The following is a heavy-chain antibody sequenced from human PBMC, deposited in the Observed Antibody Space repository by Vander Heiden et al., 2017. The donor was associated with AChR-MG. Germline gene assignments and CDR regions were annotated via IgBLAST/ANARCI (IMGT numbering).Heavy chain of an antibody. Sequence: EVQLLESGGGLVQPGGSLRLSCAASGFPFSRYAMGWVRQAPGKGLEWVSAISGSGGSTYYADSVKGRFTISRDNSKNTLYLQMNSLRAEDTAVYYCAKARNYYDSSGYYQNFDYWGQGTLVTVSS. J-gene: IGHJ4*02. CDR3: AKARNYYDSSGYYQNFDY. CDR1: GFPFSRYA. D-gene: IGHD3-22*01. V-gene: IGHV3-23*01. CDR2: ISGSGGST.